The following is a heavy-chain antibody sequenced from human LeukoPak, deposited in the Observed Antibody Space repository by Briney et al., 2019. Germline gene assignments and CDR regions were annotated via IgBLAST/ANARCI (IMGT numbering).Heavy chain of an antibody. CDR1: GFTFSSYW. D-gene: IGHD3-22*01. CDR2: IKQDGSEK. J-gene: IGHJ4*02. V-gene: IGHV3-7*05. CDR3: ARDYYYESSGSVY. Sequence: GGSLRLSCAASGFTFSSYWMSWVRQAPGKGLEWVANIKQDGSEKYYVDSVKGRFTISRDNAKNSLYLQMNSLRAEGTAVYYCARDYYYESSGSVYWGQGTLVTVSS.